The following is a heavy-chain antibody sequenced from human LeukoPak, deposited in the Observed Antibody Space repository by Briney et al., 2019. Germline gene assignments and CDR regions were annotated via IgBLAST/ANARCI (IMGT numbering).Heavy chain of an antibody. D-gene: IGHD1-14*01. V-gene: IGHV3-74*01. J-gene: IGHJ3*01. CDR2: INADGSTA. CDR1: GFTFGNSW. Sequence: GGSLRLSCAASGFTFGNSWVHWVRQAPGKGLVWVSLINADGSTATYADSVKGRFTTSRDNARNTLSLQMNSLTIEDTAVYYCVVVVEPPDSDGFDVWGQGTMITVSS. CDR3: VVVVEPPDSDGFDV.